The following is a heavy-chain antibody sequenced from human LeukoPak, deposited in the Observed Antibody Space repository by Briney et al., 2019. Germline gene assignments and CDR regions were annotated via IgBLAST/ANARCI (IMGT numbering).Heavy chain of an antibody. CDR3: ARGAYWSPGGMDV. CDR2: INAGNGNT. V-gene: IGHV1-18*01. Sequence: ASVKVSCKASGYTFPSYGITWVRQAPGQGLEWMGWINAGNGNTKYSQKFQGRVTITADKSTSTAYMELSSLRSEDTAVYYCARGAYWSPGGMDVWGQGTTVTVSS. J-gene: IGHJ6*02. D-gene: IGHD3-16*01. CDR1: GYTFPSYG.